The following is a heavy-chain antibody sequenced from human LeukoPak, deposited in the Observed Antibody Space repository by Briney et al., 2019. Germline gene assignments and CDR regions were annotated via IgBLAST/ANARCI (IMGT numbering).Heavy chain of an antibody. D-gene: IGHD6-19*01. CDR3: ARVQYSSGWFTNFQH. V-gene: IGHV5-51*01. J-gene: IGHJ1*01. CDR1: GYSFTSYL. Sequence: GESLMTSCKGSGYSFTSYLIGWVRQMPGKGLEWMGIIYPGDSDTRYSPSIQGQVTISADKSISTAYLQWSSLKAADTAMYYCARVQYSSGWFTNFQHWGQGTLVTVSS. CDR2: IYPGDSDT.